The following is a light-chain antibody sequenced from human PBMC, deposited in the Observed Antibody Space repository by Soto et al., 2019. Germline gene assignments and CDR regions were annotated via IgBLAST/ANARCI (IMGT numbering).Light chain of an antibody. CDR1: ISDVGGYNY. CDR3: SSYTSSTAYV. Sequence: QSALTQPSSLSGSPGQSITISCTGTISDVGGYNYVSWYQLHPGKAPKLILYEVTNRPSGVSDRFSGSKSGNTASLTISGLQAEDEADYYCSSYTSSTAYVFGTGTKVTVL. V-gene: IGLV2-14*01. J-gene: IGLJ1*01. CDR2: EVT.